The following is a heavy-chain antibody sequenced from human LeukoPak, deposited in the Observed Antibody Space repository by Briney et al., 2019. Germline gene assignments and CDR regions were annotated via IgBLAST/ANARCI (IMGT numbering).Heavy chain of an antibody. D-gene: IGHD1-14*01. CDR3: ARGPDAYYYYYGMDV. V-gene: IGHV4-59*01. CDR2: IYYSGST. CDR1: GGSISSYY. Sequence: PSETLSLTCTVSGGSISSYYWSWIRQPPGKGLEWIGYIYYSGSTNYNPSLKSRVTISVDTSKNQFSLKLSSVTTADTVVYYCARGPDAYYYYYGMDVWGQGTTVTVSS. J-gene: IGHJ6*02.